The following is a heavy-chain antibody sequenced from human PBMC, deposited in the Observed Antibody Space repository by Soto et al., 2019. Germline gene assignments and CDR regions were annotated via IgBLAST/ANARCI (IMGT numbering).Heavy chain of an antibody. D-gene: IGHD6-6*01. V-gene: IGHV3-11*01. J-gene: IGHJ5*02. Sequence: LRLSCAASGFTFSDYYMSWIRQAPGKGLEWVSYISSSGSTIYYADSVKGRFTISRDNAKNSLYLQMNSLRAEDTAVYYCARDRSPIAARPGWFDPWGQGTLVTVSS. CDR1: GFTFSDYY. CDR2: ISSSGSTI. CDR3: ARDRSPIAARPGWFDP.